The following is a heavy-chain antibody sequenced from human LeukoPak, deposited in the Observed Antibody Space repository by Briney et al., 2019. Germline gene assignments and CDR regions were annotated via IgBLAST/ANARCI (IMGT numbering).Heavy chain of an antibody. CDR3: ARASYYYDSSGYYYPGDY. J-gene: IGHJ4*02. CDR1: GYTFTGYY. Sequence: GASVKVSCKASGYTFTGYYMHWVRQAPGQGLEWMGWINPNSGGTNYAQKFQGRVTMTRDTSISTAYMELSRLRSDDTAVYYCARASYYYDSSGYYYPGDYWGQGTLVTVSS. V-gene: IGHV1-2*02. CDR2: INPNSGGT. D-gene: IGHD3-22*01.